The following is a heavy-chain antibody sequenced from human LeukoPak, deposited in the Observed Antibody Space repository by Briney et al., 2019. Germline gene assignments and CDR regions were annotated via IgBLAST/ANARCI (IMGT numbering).Heavy chain of an antibody. CDR2: ITSISSTI. J-gene: IGHJ1*01. CDR3: ARDRYYDSSGYYPY. D-gene: IGHD3-22*01. Sequence: GGSLRLSCVASGFTFGTSSMNWVRQAPGKGLEWVSYITSISSTIYYADSVKGRFTISRDNAKNSLYLQMNSLRAEDTAVYYCARDRYYDSSGYYPYWGQGTLVTVSS. CDR1: GFTFGTSS. V-gene: IGHV3-48*01.